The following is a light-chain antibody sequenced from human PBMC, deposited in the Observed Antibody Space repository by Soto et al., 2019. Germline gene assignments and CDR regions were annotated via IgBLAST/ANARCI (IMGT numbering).Light chain of an antibody. Sequence: DIQMTQSPSSLSASVGDRVTITCRASQSISTYLNWYQQRPGKAPKLLIYTASNLQSGVPPGSSGSGSGTDFALTISSLQPEDSATYYCQQSYSIPYTFGQGTKLEIK. CDR3: QQSYSIPYT. CDR2: TAS. J-gene: IGKJ2*01. CDR1: QSISTY. V-gene: IGKV1-39*01.